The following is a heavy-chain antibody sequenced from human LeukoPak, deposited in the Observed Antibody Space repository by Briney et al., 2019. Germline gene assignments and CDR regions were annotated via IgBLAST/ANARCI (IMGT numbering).Heavy chain of an antibody. CDR2: ISGSGNYI. V-gene: IGHV3-11*01. D-gene: IGHD3-10*01. CDR1: GFTFSDYY. CDR3: ATGSQIREADY. Sequence: PGGSLRLSCAASGFTFSDYYMSWVRQAPGKGLEWGSYISGSGNYINYADSVKGRFTISRDNAKNSLYLQMNSLRAEDTAVYYCATGSQIREADYWGQGTLVTVSS. J-gene: IGHJ4*02.